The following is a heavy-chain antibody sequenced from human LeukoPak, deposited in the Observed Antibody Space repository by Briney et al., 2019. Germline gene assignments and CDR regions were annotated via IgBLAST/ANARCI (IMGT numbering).Heavy chain of an antibody. V-gene: IGHV3-23*01. CDR1: GFSFSRHG. CDR3: ASLFLCYGCSSSSDPFNI. J-gene: IGHJ3*02. CDR2: ISPSGDIT. Sequence: QSGGSLRLSCAGSGFSFSRHGMNWVRQAPGKGLEWVSGISPSGDITYYTDSVRGRFTISRDNFKNTLSLQVNSLRAEDTAMYYCASLFLCYGCSSSSDPFNIWGQGTMVTVSS. D-gene: IGHD6-6*01.